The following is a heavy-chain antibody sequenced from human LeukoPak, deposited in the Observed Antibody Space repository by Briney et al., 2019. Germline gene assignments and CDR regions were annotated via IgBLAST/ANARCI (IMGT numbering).Heavy chain of an antibody. V-gene: IGHV1-18*01. CDR1: GYTFTSYG. J-gene: IGHJ4*02. CDR3: ARAYCSGGSCSSYFDY. D-gene: IGHD2-15*01. CDR2: ISVYNGNT. Sequence: ASVKVSCKASGYTFTSYGISWVRQAPGQGLEWMGWISVYNGNTNYAQKLQGRVTMTTDTSTSTAYMELRSLRSDDTAVYYCARAYCSGGSCSSYFDYWGQGTLVTVSS.